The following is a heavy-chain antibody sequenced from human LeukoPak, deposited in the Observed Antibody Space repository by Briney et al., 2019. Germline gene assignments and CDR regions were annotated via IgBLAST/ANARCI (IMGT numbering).Heavy chain of an antibody. V-gene: IGHV3-21*01. CDR2: ISSSSSYI. CDR3: ARAHRLQGGSGYCDY. CDR1: GFTFSSYG. D-gene: IGHD3-22*01. Sequence: GGSLRLSCAASGFTFSSYGMHWVRQAPGKGLEWVSSISSSSSYIYYADSVKGRFTISRDNAKNSLYLQMNSLRAEDTAVYYCARAHRLQGGSGYCDYWGQGTQVTVSS. J-gene: IGHJ4*02.